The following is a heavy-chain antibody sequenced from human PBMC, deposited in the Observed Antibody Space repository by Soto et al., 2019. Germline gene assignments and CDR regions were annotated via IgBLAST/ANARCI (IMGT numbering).Heavy chain of an antibody. J-gene: IGHJ3*02. Sequence: SETLSLTCAVYGGSFSGYYWSWIRQPPGKGLEWIGEINHSGSTNYNPSLKSRVTISVDTSKNQFSLKLSSVTAADTAVYYCARADAYCGGDCYGDAFDIWGQGTMVTVSS. D-gene: IGHD2-21*02. CDR2: INHSGST. V-gene: IGHV4-34*01. CDR3: ARADAYCGGDCYGDAFDI. CDR1: GGSFSGYY.